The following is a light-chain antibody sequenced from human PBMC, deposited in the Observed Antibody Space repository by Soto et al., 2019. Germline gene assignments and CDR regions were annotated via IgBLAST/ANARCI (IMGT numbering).Light chain of an antibody. CDR3: QQSDVSPRT. CDR1: QAIRTA. CDR2: AAS. J-gene: IGKJ1*01. V-gene: IGKV1-6*01. Sequence: AIQLTQSPSSLYASVGGRVPITCRASQAIRTALGWYQQKPGKVPKLLIYAASILQSGVPSRFSGSGSGTDFTLTISRLQPEDFATYYCQQSDVSPRTFGQGTKVDIK.